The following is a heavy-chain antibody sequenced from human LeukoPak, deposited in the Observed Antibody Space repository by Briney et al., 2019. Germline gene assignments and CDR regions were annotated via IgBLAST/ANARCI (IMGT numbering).Heavy chain of an antibody. CDR1: GFTFSNYA. J-gene: IGHJ4*02. Sequence: GGSLRLSCAASGFTFSNYAMHWVRQAPGKGLEWVSLISSGGTYEYYADSVKGRFTISRDNSKNTLYLQLNSLRTEDTAVYYCARDSTYYYDSGSSGPHYFDNWGQGTLVTVSS. D-gene: IGHD3-10*01. CDR2: ISSGGTYE. CDR3: ARDSTYYYDSGSSGPHYFDN. V-gene: IGHV3-30*01.